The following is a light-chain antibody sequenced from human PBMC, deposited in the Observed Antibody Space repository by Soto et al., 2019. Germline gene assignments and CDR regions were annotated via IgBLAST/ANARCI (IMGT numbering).Light chain of an antibody. V-gene: IGLV2-14*03. Sequence: QSALTQPASVSGSPGQSITISCTGTSSDVGGYNYVSWYQHHPGKAPKLIIYDVSNRPSGVSNRFSGSKSGNTASLTISGLQPEDEADYYCSSYTTSNTRQIVFGTGIKLTVL. CDR1: SSDVGGYNY. CDR3: SSYTTSNTRQIV. J-gene: IGLJ1*01. CDR2: DVS.